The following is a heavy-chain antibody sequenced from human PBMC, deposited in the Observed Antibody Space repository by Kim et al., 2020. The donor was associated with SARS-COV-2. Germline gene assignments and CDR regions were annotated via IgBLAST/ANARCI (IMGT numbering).Heavy chain of an antibody. CDR2: INHSGST. CDR3: ASRGSSWLYYFDY. D-gene: IGHD6-13*01. J-gene: IGHJ4*02. CDR1: GGSFSGYY. Sequence: SETLSLTCAVYGGSFSGYYWSWTRQPPGKGLEWIGEINHSGSTNYNPSLKSRVTISVDTSKNQFSLKLSSVTAADTAVYYCASRGSSWLYYFDYWGQGT. V-gene: IGHV4-34*01.